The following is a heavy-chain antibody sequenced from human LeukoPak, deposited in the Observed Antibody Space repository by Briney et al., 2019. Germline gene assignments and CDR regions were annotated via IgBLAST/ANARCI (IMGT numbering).Heavy chain of an antibody. Sequence: GGSLRLSCAASGFTFSSYGMHWVRQAPGKGLEWVAVISYDGSNKYYADSVKGRFTISRDNSKNTLYLQMNCLRAEDTAVYYCAKDPRLRIMITFGGPSPPDYWGQGTLVTVSS. D-gene: IGHD3-16*01. V-gene: IGHV3-30*18. CDR3: AKDPRLRIMITFGGPSPPDY. J-gene: IGHJ4*02. CDR1: GFTFSSYG. CDR2: ISYDGSNK.